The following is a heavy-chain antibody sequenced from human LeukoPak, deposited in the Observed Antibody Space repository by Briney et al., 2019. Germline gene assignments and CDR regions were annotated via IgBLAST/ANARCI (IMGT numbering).Heavy chain of an antibody. CDR3: ARCSSTSCYAGHWFDP. CDR1: GGTFSSYA. Sequence: SVKVSCKASGGTFSSYAISWVRQAPGQGLEWMGGIIPIFGTANYAQKFQGRVTITADESTSTAYMELSSLRSEDTAVYHCARCSSTSCYAGHWFDPWGQGTLVTVSS. CDR2: IIPIFGTA. D-gene: IGHD2-2*01. J-gene: IGHJ5*02. V-gene: IGHV1-69*13.